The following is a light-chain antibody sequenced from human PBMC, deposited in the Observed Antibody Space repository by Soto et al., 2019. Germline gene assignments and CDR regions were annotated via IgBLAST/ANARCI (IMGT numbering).Light chain of an antibody. Sequence: DIQMTQSPSSLSASVGDRVTITCRASQSISSYLNWYQQKPGKARKLLIYAASSLQSGVPSRFSGSGSGTDFTLTISSLQPEDFATYYCQQSCSTLITFGQGTRLEIK. CDR1: QSISSY. J-gene: IGKJ5*01. V-gene: IGKV1-39*01. CDR3: QQSCSTLIT. CDR2: AAS.